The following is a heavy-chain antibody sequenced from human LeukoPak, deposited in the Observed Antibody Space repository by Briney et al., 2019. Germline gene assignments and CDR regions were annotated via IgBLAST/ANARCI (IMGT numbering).Heavy chain of an antibody. V-gene: IGHV3-64D*06. Sequence: PGGSLRLSCSASGFTFSNYAMHWVRQAPGKGLEFVSGISSTGGSTNYPDSVKDRFSISRDNSKNTLYLQMTSLRADDTAVYYCVNDQHCSTISCATRTGFDPWGQGTSVTVSS. CDR2: ISSTGGST. CDR1: GFTFSNYA. CDR3: VNDQHCSTISCATRTGFDP. D-gene: IGHD2-2*01. J-gene: IGHJ5*02.